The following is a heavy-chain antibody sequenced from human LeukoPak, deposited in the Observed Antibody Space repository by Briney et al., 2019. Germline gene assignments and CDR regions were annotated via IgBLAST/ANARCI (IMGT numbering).Heavy chain of an antibody. Sequence: SETLSLTCTVSGGSISSGGYYWSWIRQHPGKGLEWIGYIYYSGSTYYNPSLKSRVTISVDTSKNQFSLKLSSVTAADTAVYYCARHHVVAATHGYYFDYWGQGTLVTVSS. J-gene: IGHJ4*02. V-gene: IGHV4-31*03. D-gene: IGHD2-15*01. CDR2: IYYSGST. CDR1: GGSISSGGYY. CDR3: ARHHVVAATHGYYFDY.